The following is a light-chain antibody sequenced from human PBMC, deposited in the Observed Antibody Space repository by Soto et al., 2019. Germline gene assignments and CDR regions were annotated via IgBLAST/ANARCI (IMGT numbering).Light chain of an antibody. V-gene: IGKV3-20*01. CDR2: ATS. Sequence: EIVLTQSPGTLSLSPGERATLSCRASQTVNSKFLAWYQQRPGQAPRLLIYATSNRATGIADRFSGSGSGTDFTLAISRLEPEDFAVYYCQQYGGSPVYTFGQGTKLEIK. CDR3: QQYGGSPVYT. CDR1: QTVNSKF. J-gene: IGKJ2*01.